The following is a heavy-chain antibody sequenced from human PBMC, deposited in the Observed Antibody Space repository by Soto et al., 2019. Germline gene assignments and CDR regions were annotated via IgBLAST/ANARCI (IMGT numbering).Heavy chain of an antibody. CDR1: GGSISSYY. D-gene: IGHD6-19*01. CDR3: AIDIAVAGKGSNWFDP. Sequence: SETLSLTCTVSGGSISSYYWSWIRQPPGKGLEWIGYIYYSGSTNYNPSLKSRVTISVDTSKNQFSLKLSSVTAADTAVYYCAIDIAVAGKGSNWFDPWGQGTLVTVSS. V-gene: IGHV4-59*01. CDR2: IYYSGST. J-gene: IGHJ5*02.